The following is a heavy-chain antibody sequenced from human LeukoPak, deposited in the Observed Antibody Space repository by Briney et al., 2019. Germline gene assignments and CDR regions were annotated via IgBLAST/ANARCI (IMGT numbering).Heavy chain of an antibody. Sequence: PGGSLRLSCAASGFTFSSYAISWVRQAPGKGIGWVSAISGSGGSTYYADSVKGRFTISRDNSKNPLYLQMNSLRAEDTAVYYCAKWLGGYYTQYFDYWGQGTLVTVSS. CDR3: AKWLGGYYTQYFDY. D-gene: IGHD3-3*01. V-gene: IGHV3-23*01. CDR2: ISGSGGST. CDR1: GFTFSSYA. J-gene: IGHJ4*02.